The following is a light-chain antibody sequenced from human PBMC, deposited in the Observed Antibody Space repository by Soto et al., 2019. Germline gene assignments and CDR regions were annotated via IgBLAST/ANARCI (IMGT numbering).Light chain of an antibody. J-gene: IGKJ3*01. CDR3: LQAYNYPFT. CDR1: QDIRND. Sequence: AIQMTQSPSSLSASVGDRVTITCWASQDIRNDLGWYQQKPGQAPNLLIFAASTLQTGVPSRFSGSGSGTDFTLTISSLQPEDFATYYCLQAYNYPFTFGPGTKVDIK. CDR2: AAS. V-gene: IGKV1-6*01.